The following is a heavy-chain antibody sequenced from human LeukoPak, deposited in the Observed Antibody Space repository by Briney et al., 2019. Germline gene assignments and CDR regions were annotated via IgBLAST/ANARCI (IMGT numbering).Heavy chain of an antibody. CDR2: IYYSGST. V-gene: IGHV4-59*08. Sequence: SDTLSLTCTVSGRSISSYYWSWLRQPPGKGLEWIGYIYYSGSTNYNPSLKSRVTISVDTSKNHCSLKLRSLAAADTAVYYCARHISGWYVGYWGQGTVVSVSS. J-gene: IGHJ4*02. CDR1: GRSISSYY. CDR3: ARHISGWYVGY. D-gene: IGHD6-19*01.